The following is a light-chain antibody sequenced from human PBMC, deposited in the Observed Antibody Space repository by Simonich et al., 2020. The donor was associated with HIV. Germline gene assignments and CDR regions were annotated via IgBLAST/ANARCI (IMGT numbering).Light chain of an antibody. J-gene: IGKJ2*01. CDR2: KAS. V-gene: IGKV1-5*03. CDR1: QSISSF. CDR3: QQYNSYPYT. Sequence: DIQMTQSPSSLSASVGDRVTITCRASQSISSFLNWYLKKPGKAPKLLIYKASGLESGVPSRFSGSGSGTEFTLTISSLQPDDSATYYCQQYNSYPYTFGQGTKLEIK.